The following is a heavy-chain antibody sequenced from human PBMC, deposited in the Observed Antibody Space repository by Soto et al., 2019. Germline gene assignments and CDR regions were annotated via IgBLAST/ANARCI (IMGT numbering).Heavy chain of an antibody. CDR2: IYYSGST. D-gene: IGHD6-6*01. CDR3: ARHLPTHPYRSSFLEGFDY. Sequence: PSETLSLTCTVSGGSMNYYWGWIRQPPGKGLEWIGSIYYSGSTYYGASLKSRVTVAVDTSKNQFSLKLNSVTAADTAVYYCARHLPTHPYRSSFLEGFDYWGQGTLVTVSS. V-gene: IGHV4-39*01. CDR1: GGSMNYY. J-gene: IGHJ4*02.